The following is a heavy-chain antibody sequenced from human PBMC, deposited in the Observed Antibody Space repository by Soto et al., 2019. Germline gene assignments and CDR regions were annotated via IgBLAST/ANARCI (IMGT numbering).Heavy chain of an antibody. Sequence: PGGSLRLSCAASGFTFSSYAMSWVRQAPGKGLEWVSAISGSGGSTYYADSVKGRFTISRDNSKNTLYLQMNSLRAEDTAVYYCAKDPAYDYGGKGGFDYWGQGTLVTVSS. J-gene: IGHJ4*02. D-gene: IGHD4-17*01. V-gene: IGHV3-23*01. CDR1: GFTFSSYA. CDR3: AKDPAYDYGGKGGFDY. CDR2: ISGSGGST.